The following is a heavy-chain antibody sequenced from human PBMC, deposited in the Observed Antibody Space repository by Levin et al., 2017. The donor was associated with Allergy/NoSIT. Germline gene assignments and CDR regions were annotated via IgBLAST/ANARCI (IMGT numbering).Heavy chain of an antibody. V-gene: IGHV5-51*01. CDR2: FYPGDSKI. CDR1: GYSFTKYG. D-gene: IGHD3-22*01. J-gene: IGHJ4*02. CDR3: ARRNDYYDSSGHFDY. Sequence: GESLKISCKASGYSFTKYGIAWVRQMPGKGLEWMGIFYPGDSKIRYSPSLQGQVTISADKSISTAYLQWSSLKASDTGMYYCARRNDYYDSSGHFDYWGQGTLISVSS.